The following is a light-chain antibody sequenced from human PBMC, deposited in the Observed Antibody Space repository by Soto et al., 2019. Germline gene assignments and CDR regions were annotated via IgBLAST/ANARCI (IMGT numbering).Light chain of an antibody. CDR1: TGAVTSDYY. Sequence: QAVVTQEPSLTVSPGGTVTLACALTTGAVTSDYYPNWFQRKPGQALRTLIYRTSNKHSWTPARFSGSLLGGKAALTLSGVQPEDEADYYCVLLYGGAWVFGGGTKVTVL. J-gene: IGLJ3*02. CDR2: RTS. CDR3: VLLYGGAWV. V-gene: IGLV7-43*01.